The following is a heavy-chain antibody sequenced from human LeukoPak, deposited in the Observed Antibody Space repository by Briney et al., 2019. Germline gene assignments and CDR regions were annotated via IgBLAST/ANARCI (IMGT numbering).Heavy chain of an antibody. V-gene: IGHV3-30*02. CDR1: GVTFSSYG. Sequence: GGSLRLSCAASGVTFSSYGMHWVRQAPGKGLEWVAFIRYDGSNKYYADSVKGRFTISRDNAKNSLYLQMNSLRAEDTAVYYCAKVGGVVIPGSYWGQGTLVTISS. J-gene: IGHJ4*02. CDR2: IRYDGSNK. CDR3: AKVGGVVIPGSY. D-gene: IGHD3-3*01.